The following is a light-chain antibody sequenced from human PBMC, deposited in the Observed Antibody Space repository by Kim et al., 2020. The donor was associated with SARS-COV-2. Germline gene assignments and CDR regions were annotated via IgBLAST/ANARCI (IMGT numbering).Light chain of an antibody. CDR1: QSISSY. Sequence: ASEGDRVTITCRASQSISSYLAWYQKNLGKAPKSLIYNASSLQSGVPSRFSGSGSGTDFTLTISSVQPEDVGTYYCQQEYTTPRTFGQGTKVDIK. CDR2: NAS. J-gene: IGKJ1*01. CDR3: QQEYTTPRT. V-gene: IGKV1-39*01.